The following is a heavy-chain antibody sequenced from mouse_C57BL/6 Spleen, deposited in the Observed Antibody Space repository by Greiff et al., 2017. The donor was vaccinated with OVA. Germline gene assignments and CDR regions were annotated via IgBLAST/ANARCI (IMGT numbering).Heavy chain of an antibody. Sequence: EVMLVESGGDLVKPGGSLKLSCAASGFTFSSYGMSWVRQTPDKRLEWVATISSGGSYPSYPDSVKGRFTITRDNAKNTLYLQMSSVKSEDTAMYYCARERAMDYWGQGTSVTVAS. CDR3: ARERAMDY. CDR2: ISSGGSYP. J-gene: IGHJ4*01. CDR1: GFTFSSYG. V-gene: IGHV5-6*01.